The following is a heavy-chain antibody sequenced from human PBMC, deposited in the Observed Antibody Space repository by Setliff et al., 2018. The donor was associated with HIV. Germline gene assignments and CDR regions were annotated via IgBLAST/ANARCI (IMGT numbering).Heavy chain of an antibody. J-gene: IGHJ4*02. CDR1: GYTLAGYF. CDR3: ARVTHTGRGLAY. V-gene: IGHV1-2*02. CDR2: INPNSGGT. Sequence: ASVKVSCKASGYTLAGYFMHWVRQAPGQGLEWMGWINPNSGGTNYAQKFQGRVTMTRDTSITTAYMDLSRLASDDTAVYYCARVTHTGRGLAYWGQGTLVTVSS. D-gene: IGHD2-15*01.